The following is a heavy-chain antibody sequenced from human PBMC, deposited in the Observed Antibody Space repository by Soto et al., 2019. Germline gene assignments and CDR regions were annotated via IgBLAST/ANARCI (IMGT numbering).Heavy chain of an antibody. D-gene: IGHD6-13*01. Sequence: GGSLRLSCAASGFTFSSYAMSWVRQAPGKGLEWVSAISGSGGSTYYADPVKGRFTISRDNSKNTLYLQMNSLRAEDTAVYYCAKAPYAAAGKGYFDYWGQGTLVTVSS. J-gene: IGHJ4*02. CDR2: ISGSGGST. CDR3: AKAPYAAAGKGYFDY. CDR1: GFTFSSYA. V-gene: IGHV3-23*01.